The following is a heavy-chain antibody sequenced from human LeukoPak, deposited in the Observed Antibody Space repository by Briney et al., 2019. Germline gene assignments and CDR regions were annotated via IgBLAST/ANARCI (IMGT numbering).Heavy chain of an antibody. D-gene: IGHD3-9*01. CDR1: GFTFSSYS. V-gene: IGHV3-21*01. J-gene: IGHJ4*02. CDR2: ISSSSSYI. CDR3: ARDPMYYDILTGYSPYYFDY. Sequence: GGSLRLSCAASGFTFSSYSMNWVRQAPGKGLEWVSSISSSSSYIYYADSVKGRFTISRDNAKNSLYLQMNGLRAEDTAVYYCARDPMYYDILTGYSPYYFDYWGQGTLVTVSS.